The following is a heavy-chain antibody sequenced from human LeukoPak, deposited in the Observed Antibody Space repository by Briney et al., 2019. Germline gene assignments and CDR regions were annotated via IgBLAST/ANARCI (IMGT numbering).Heavy chain of an antibody. D-gene: IGHD3-10*01. CDR1: GFMFSNYW. Sequence: GGSLRLSCAASGFMFSNYWMSWVRQAPGKGLEWVANIKQDGSESRYVDSVKGRFTISRDNAKNSLYLQMNSLRTEDTALYYCAKDVSAGREIDYWGQGTLVTVSS. CDR3: AKDVSAGREIDY. V-gene: IGHV3-7*03. J-gene: IGHJ4*02. CDR2: IKQDGSES.